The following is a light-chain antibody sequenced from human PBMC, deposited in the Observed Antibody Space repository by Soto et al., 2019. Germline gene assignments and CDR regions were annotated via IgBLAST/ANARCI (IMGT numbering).Light chain of an antibody. Sequence: EIVMTQSPATLSVSPGERATLSCRASRSVSSNLAWYHQKPGQAPGLLMYGASTRATGIPARFSGSGSGTEFTLTISSLQSEDFAVYYCQQYNNWPPYTFGQGTKLEIK. J-gene: IGKJ2*01. V-gene: IGKV3-15*01. CDR1: RSVSSN. CDR3: QQYNNWPPYT. CDR2: GAS.